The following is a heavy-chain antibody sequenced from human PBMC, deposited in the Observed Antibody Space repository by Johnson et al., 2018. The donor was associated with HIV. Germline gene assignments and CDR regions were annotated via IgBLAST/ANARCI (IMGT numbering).Heavy chain of an antibody. Sequence: VHLVESGGGVVRPGGSLRLSCAGSGFIFDDYDMTWVRQPPGKGLEWVSGFNWNGDRRGYADSVTGRVTISRENAKSSLYLQVNILRAEDTALYYCARAGPYCSGGSCYSPDAFDIWGQGTMVTVSS. CDR1: GFIFDDYD. CDR2: FNWNGDRR. V-gene: IGHV3-20*04. D-gene: IGHD2-15*01. CDR3: ARAGPYCSGGSCYSPDAFDI. J-gene: IGHJ3*02.